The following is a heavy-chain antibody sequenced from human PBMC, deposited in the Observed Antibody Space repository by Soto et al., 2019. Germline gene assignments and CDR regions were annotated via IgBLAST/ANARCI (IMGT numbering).Heavy chain of an antibody. CDR3: ARGPLYVLRYFDWLSENWFDP. V-gene: IGHV4-34*01. D-gene: IGHD3-9*01. CDR2: INHSGST. CDR1: GGSFSGYY. Sequence: SETLSLTCAVYGGSFSGYYWSWIRQPPGKGLEWIGEINHSGSTNYNPSLKSRVTISVDTSKNQFSLKLSSVTAADTAVYYCARGPLYVLRYFDWLSENWFDPWGQGTLVTVSS. J-gene: IGHJ5*02.